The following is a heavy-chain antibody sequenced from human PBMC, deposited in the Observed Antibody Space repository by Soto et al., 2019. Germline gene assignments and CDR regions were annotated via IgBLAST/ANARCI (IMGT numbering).Heavy chain of an antibody. D-gene: IGHD7-27*01. CDR2: IWYDGSNK. V-gene: IGHV3-33*01. J-gene: IGHJ4*02. CDR3: ARESNAHFDY. Sequence: GGSLRLSCAASGFTFSNYGMHWVRQTPGKGLEWVAVIWYDGSNKNYADSVKGRFTISRDNSKNTVYLQMNSLRAEDTAVYYCARESNAHFDYWGQGTMVAVPQ. CDR1: GFTFSNYG.